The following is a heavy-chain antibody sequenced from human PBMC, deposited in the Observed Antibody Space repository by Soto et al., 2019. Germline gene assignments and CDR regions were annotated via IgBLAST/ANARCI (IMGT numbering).Heavy chain of an antibody. CDR2: ISSSSSYT. J-gene: IGHJ3*02. V-gene: IGHV3-11*06. CDR1: GFTFSDHY. Sequence: GGSLRLSCVVSGFTFSDHYMSWIRQAPGKGLEWISYISSSSSYTKYADSVKGRFTISRDNAKNSLYLQMNSLRAEDTAVYYCARERNIAAVGTMFDAFDIWGQGTMVTVSS. D-gene: IGHD6-13*01. CDR3: ARERNIAAVGTMFDAFDI.